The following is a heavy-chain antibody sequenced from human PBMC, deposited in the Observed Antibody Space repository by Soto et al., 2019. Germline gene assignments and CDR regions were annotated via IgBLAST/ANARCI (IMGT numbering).Heavy chain of an antibody. V-gene: IGHV2-26*01. CDR2: IFSNDDK. CDR3: AVILDWIRSGCYCGSFVP. Sequence: GPTLVNPPETLTLTCTVSGLSLSNGRMGVSWIRQPPGTALEWLAHIFSNDDKSYSTSLRRRLPISNDTSRSPVALTMTNMEHMASVSYFCAVILDWIRSGCYCGSFVPRGR. J-gene: IGHJ2*01. CDR1: GLSLSNGRMG. D-gene: IGHD2-21*01.